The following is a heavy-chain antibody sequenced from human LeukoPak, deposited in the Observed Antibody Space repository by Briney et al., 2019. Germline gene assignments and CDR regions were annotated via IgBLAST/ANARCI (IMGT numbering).Heavy chain of an antibody. J-gene: IGHJ4*02. CDR3: AVSSGYYYSRSDY. V-gene: IGHV3-30*03. Sequence: PGGSLRLSCAASGFTFRSYGMHWVRQAPGKGLEWVAVISYDGSNKYYADSVKGRFTISRDNSKSTLYLQMNSLRAEDTAVYYCAVSSGYYYSRSDYWGQGTLVTVSS. CDR2: ISYDGSNK. D-gene: IGHD3-22*01. CDR1: GFTFRSYG.